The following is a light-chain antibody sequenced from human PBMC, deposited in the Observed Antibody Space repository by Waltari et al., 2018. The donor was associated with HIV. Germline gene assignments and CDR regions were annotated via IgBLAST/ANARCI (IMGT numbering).Light chain of an antibody. CDR1: NSNIGSNY. J-gene: IGLJ2*01. Sequence: QSVLTQPPSASGTPGQRATISCFGSNSNIGSNYVYWYQQLPGMAPKLLIDKNKQRPAGVPDRCAGSKSGTSASLAISGLRSEDEADYYCAAWDDRLNLVFGGGTKLTVL. CDR2: KNK. CDR3: AAWDDRLNLV. V-gene: IGLV1-47*01.